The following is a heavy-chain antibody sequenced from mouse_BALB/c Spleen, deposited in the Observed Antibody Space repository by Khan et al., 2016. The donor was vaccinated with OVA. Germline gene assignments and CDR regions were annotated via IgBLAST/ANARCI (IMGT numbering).Heavy chain of an antibody. CDR1: GDSITSGY. V-gene: IGHV3-8*02. Sequence: EVQLQESGPSLVKPSQTLSLTCSVTGDSITSGYWNWIRKFPGNKLEYMGYIIYTGYTYYNPSLKSRISITRHTSKNQYYLQLSSVTDEDTATYYCARATYRYAFVYWGQGTLVTVSA. J-gene: IGHJ3*01. CDR3: ARATYRYAFVY. CDR2: IIYTGYT. D-gene: IGHD2-12*01.